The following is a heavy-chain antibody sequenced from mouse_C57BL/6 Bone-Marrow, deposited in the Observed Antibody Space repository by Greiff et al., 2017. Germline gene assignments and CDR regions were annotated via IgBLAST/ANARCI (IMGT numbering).Heavy chain of an antibody. D-gene: IGHD1-1*01. CDR2: IYPGNSDT. Sequence: VQLQQSGTVLARPGASVKMSCKTSGYTFTSYWMHWVKQRPGQGLEWIGAIYPGNSDTSYNQKFKGKAKLTAVTAASTAYMELSSLTNEDSAVXYGTQFYYCGSSWGRDYWGQGTTVTVSS. CDR3: TQFYYCGSSWGRDY. V-gene: IGHV1-5*01. CDR1: GYTFTSYW. J-gene: IGHJ2*01.